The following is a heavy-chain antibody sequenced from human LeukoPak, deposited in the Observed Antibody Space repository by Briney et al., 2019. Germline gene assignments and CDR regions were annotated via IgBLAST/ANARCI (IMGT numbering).Heavy chain of an antibody. J-gene: IGHJ6*03. CDR3: ARNPIAAAGTSYYYYYYYMDV. V-gene: IGHV4-61*02. CDR2: IYTSGST. CDR1: GGSISSGSYY. D-gene: IGHD6-13*01. Sequence: SETLSLTCTVSGGSISSGSYYWSWIRQPAGKGLEWIGRIYTSGSTNYNPSLKSRVTISVDTSKNQFSLTLSSVTAADTAVYYCARNPIAAAGTSYYYYYYYMDVWGKGTTVTVSS.